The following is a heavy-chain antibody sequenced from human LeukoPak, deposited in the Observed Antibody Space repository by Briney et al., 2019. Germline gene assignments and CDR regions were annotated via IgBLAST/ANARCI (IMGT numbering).Heavy chain of an antibody. Sequence: ASVKVSCKASRGAFSNYAVSWVRQAPGQGLEWMGGISPMLGTTNYAQRFQDRVTITADESTNTAYMELSSLRSEDTAVYYCARRGGYCSGGTCYYDYWGQGTLVTVSS. CDR1: RGAFSNYA. CDR2: ISPMLGTT. D-gene: IGHD2-15*01. J-gene: IGHJ4*02. V-gene: IGHV1-69*13. CDR3: ARRGGYCSGGTCYYDY.